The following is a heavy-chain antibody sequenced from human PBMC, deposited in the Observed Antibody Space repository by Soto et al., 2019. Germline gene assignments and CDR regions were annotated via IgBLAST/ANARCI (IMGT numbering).Heavy chain of an antibody. CDR3: ASSPGYSYGWN. J-gene: IGHJ4*02. D-gene: IGHD5-18*01. V-gene: IGHV4-39*01. Sequence: QLQLQESGPGLVKPSETLSLTCTVSGGSISSSSYYWGWILQPPGKGLEWIGSIYYSGSTYDNPSLMNRVTISVDTVNNQFSLTLSSVTAADTAVYYCASSPGYSYGWNWGQGTLVTVSA. CDR1: GGSISSSSYY. CDR2: IYYSGST.